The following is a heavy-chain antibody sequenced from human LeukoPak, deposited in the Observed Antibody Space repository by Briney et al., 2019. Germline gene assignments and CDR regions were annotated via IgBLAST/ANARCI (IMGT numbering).Heavy chain of an antibody. D-gene: IGHD5-12*01. J-gene: IGHJ4*02. CDR1: GFTFGDYA. CDR2: TRKKAYGGTT. CDR3: SRVTPGDSGYVSEGFFDY. V-gene: IGHV3-49*04. Sequence: PGGSLRLSCTTSGFTFGDYAMSWVRQAPGKGLEWVGFTRKKAYGGTTEYAASVKGRFTISRDDSKSIAYLQMNSLKTEDTAVYYCSRVTPGDSGYVSEGFFDYWGQGTLVTVSS.